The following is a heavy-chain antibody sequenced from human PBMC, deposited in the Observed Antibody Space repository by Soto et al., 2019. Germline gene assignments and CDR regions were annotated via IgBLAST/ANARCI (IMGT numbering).Heavy chain of an antibody. CDR2: ISSSSSYI. J-gene: IGHJ5*02. D-gene: IGHD6-13*01. V-gene: IGHV3-21*01. CDR1: GFTFSSYS. Sequence: EVQLVESGGGLVKPGGSLRLSCAASGFTFSSYSMNWVRQAPGKGLEWVSSISSSSSYIYYADSVKGRFTISRDNAKNSLYLQMNSLRAEDTAVYYCAREEGAQQQLGNYWFDPWGQGTLVTVSS. CDR3: AREEGAQQQLGNYWFDP.